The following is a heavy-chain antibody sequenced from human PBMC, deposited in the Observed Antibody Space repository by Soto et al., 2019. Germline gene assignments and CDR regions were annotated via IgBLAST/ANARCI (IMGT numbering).Heavy chain of an antibody. V-gene: IGHV3-21*01. D-gene: IGHD2-21*01. CDR2: ISLSGSQI. CDR1: GLMYSSYS. J-gene: IGHJ6*02. CDR3: ARVMSCGGGTCSSVHQYYGMDV. Sequence: EVQLVESGGGLVKPGGSVRLSCVASGLMYSSYSMSWVRQAPGKGLEWVAFISLSGSQINYAALVEGRFTISRDNAKNALYLQMNTVRVEDTAIYYCARVMSCGGGTCSSVHQYYGMDVWGPGTTVTVSS.